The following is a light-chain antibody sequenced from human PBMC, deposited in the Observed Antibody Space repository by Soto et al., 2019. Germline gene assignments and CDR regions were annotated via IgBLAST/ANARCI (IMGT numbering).Light chain of an antibody. CDR1: QNVDDW. CDR2: RAS. Sequence: DIQMTQSPSTLSASIGDRVTITCRASQNVDDWLAWYQQKPGTAPKVLIFRASIVESGVPSRFSVSGYGTEFTLIISSLQPDDLATYYCQQYMCYPYTFGQGTKLEIK. V-gene: IGKV1-5*03. J-gene: IGKJ2*01. CDR3: QQYMCYPYT.